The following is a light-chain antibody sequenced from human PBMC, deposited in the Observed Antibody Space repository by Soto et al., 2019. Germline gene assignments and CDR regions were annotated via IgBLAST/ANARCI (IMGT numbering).Light chain of an antibody. Sequence: EIVLTQSPATLSLSPGERATLSCRASQSVSSYLAWYQQKPGQPPRLLIHDASNRATGIPARFSGSGSGTDFTLTISSLETEDFAVYYCQQRSNWPLVTFGPGTRVDVK. CDR2: DAS. J-gene: IGKJ3*01. CDR1: QSVSSY. CDR3: QQRSNWPLVT. V-gene: IGKV3-11*01.